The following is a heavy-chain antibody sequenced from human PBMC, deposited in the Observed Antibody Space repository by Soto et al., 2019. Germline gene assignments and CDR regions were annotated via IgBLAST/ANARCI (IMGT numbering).Heavy chain of an antibody. CDR2: ISGSGSST. CDR1: GFPFSIYA. D-gene: IGHD6-13*01. J-gene: IGHJ4*02. CDR3: AKGIAPVVKDKGIDY. Sequence: GGSLRLSCAASGFPFSIYAMTLVRQSPGKGLEWVSSISGSGSSTYSADSVKGRFTVSRDNSKNTQYLQMDSLRVEDTAVYFCAKGIAPVVKDKGIDYWGQGNLVTVSS. V-gene: IGHV3-23*01.